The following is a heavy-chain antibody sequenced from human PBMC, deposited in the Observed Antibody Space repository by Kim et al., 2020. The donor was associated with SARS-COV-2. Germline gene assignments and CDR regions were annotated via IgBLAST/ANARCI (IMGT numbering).Heavy chain of an antibody. CDR3: ARDGGHRQHQVMSQYWGMDI. CDR1: GFTFSTYE. CDR2: ISSSGSTT. D-gene: IGHD2-8*02. V-gene: IGHV3-48*03. Sequence: GGSLRLSCAASGFTFSTYEFNWVRQAPGGGLEWVSYISSSGSTTIYADSVKGRFTVSRDNARNSLSLELNSRIVEDSAVYYCARDGGHRQHQVMSQYWGMDIWSQGTAVTVSS. J-gene: IGHJ6*02.